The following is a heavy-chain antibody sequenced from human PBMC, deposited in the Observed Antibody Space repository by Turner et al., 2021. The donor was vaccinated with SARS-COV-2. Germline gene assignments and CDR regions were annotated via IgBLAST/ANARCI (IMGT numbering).Heavy chain of an antibody. V-gene: IGHV1-46*01. CDR3: ARDKLLWFGELLATRPAYYYGMDV. D-gene: IGHD3-10*01. J-gene: IGHJ6*02. CDR1: GYICTAHY. CDR2: INPSGGTT. Sequence: QVQLVQSGSEVKKPGASVKVSCKASGYICTAHYIHWVRQAPGQGLRWMGTINPSGGTTSYAQKFQGRVTMTRDTSTSTVYMELSSLRSEDTAVYFCARDKLLWFGELLATRPAYYYGMDVWGQGTTVTVSS.